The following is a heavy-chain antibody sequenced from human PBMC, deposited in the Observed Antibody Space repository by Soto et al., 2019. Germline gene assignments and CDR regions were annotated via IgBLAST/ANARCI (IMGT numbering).Heavy chain of an antibody. CDR2: ISGSGGST. Sequence: GSLRLPCAASGFTFSSYAMSWVRQAPGKGLEGVSAISGSGGSTYYADSVKGRFTISRDNSKNTLYLQMNSLRAEDTAVYYCAKASNYVYYFDYWGQGTLVTVSS. J-gene: IGHJ4*02. D-gene: IGHD1-7*01. CDR1: GFTFSSYA. V-gene: IGHV3-23*01. CDR3: AKASNYVYYFDY.